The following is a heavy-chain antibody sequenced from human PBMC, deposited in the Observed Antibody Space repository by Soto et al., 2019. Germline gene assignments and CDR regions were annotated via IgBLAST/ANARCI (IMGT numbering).Heavy chain of an antibody. D-gene: IGHD2-15*01. Sequence: QVQLVQSGAEVKKPGSSVKVSCKASGGTFSSYAISWVRQAPGQGLEWMGGLIPIFGTANYAQKFQGRVTITADESTSTAYMELSSLRSEDTAVYYCARDIVVVVAATSHYYYGMDVWGQGTTVTVSS. CDR3: ARDIVVVVAATSHYYYGMDV. CDR1: GGTFSSYA. CDR2: LIPIFGTA. J-gene: IGHJ6*02. V-gene: IGHV1-69*12.